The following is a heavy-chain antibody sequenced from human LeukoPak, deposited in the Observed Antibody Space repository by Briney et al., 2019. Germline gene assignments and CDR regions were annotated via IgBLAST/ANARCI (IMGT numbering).Heavy chain of an antibody. CDR2: INVGNGDT. J-gene: IGHJ4*02. CDR1: GYTFTSYS. D-gene: IGHD3-3*01. CDR3: ARVKYAYDFWSGYLPSSLDY. V-gene: IGHV1-3*01. Sequence: ASVKVSCKASGYTFTSYSLDWVRQAPGQRLEWMGWINVGNGDTKYSQKFQGRVTITRDTSASTVYMELSGLRSEDTAVYYCARVKYAYDFWSGYLPSSLDYWGQGTLVTVSS.